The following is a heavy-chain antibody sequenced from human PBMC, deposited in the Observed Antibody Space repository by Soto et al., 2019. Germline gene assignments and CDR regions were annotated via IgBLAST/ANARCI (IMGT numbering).Heavy chain of an antibody. D-gene: IGHD2-2*01. CDR3: ARDPNIVLVPAALRSYYYYYGMDV. Sequence: TSETLSLTCAVSGGSISSSNWWSWVRQPPGKGLEWIGEIYHSGSTNYNPSLKSRVTISVDKSKNQFSLYLQMNSLRAEDTAVYYCARDPNIVLVPAALRSYYYYYGMDVWGQGTTVTVS. J-gene: IGHJ6*02. CDR2: IYHSGST. V-gene: IGHV4-4*02. CDR1: GGSISSSNW.